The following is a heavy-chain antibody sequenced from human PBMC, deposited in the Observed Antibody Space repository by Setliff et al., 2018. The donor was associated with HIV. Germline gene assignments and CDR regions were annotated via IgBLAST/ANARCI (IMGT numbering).Heavy chain of an antibody. V-gene: IGHV4-30-2*01. D-gene: IGHD3-22*01. CDR1: GGSIRSSGYS. CDR2: ISQSGST. J-gene: IGHJ1*01. Sequence: PSETLSLTCAVSGGSIRSSGYSWSWIRQPPGKGLEWIGYISQSGSTYYNPSLKSRVTISVDRSKNQFSLKLSSVTAADTAVYYCARGPYYYNSSGQISAEYFRHWGQGTLVTVSS. CDR3: ARGPYYYNSSGQISAEYFRH.